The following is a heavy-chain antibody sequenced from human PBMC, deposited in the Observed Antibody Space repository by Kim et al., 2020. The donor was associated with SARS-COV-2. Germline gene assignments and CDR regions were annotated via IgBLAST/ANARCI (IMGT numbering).Heavy chain of an antibody. CDR3: ARHQRYSCGWYF. CDR2: AYYIGNT. Sequence: SETLSLTCTVSGGSLSSSSYYWGWIRQPPGKGREWIGTAYYIGNTYYNSFLKSRATISVDTPNNQFSLKLGSVTAADAAVYYCARHQRYSCGWYF. D-gene: IGHD6-19*01. J-gene: IGHJ2*01. CDR1: GGSLSSSSYY. V-gene: IGHV4-39*01.